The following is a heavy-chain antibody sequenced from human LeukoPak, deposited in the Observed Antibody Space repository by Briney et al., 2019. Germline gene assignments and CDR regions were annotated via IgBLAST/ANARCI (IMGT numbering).Heavy chain of an antibody. CDR1: GFTFSSYA. V-gene: IGHV3-30-3*01. D-gene: IGHD5-18*01. Sequence: QSGGSLRLSCAASGFTFSSYAMHWVHQAPGKGLEWVAVISYDGSNKYYADSVKGRFTISSDNSKNTLYLQMNSLRAEDTAVYYCARDIDTAMVTTSFDYWGQGTLVTVSS. J-gene: IGHJ4*02. CDR2: ISYDGSNK. CDR3: ARDIDTAMVTTSFDY.